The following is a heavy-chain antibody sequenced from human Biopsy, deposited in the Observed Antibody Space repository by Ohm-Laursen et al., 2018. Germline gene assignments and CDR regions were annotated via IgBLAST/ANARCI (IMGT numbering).Heavy chain of an antibody. V-gene: IGHV4-4*07. Sequence: SETLSLTCTVSGGSLSSYSWSWIRQPAGKGLEWIGQIYTSGITNYSPSLKSRVTMSVDTSKNKFSLRVSSVTAADTAVYYCARDRDRRGWFDPWGQGTLVTVSP. D-gene: IGHD1-14*01. CDR1: GGSLSSYS. CDR3: ARDRDRRGWFDP. J-gene: IGHJ5*02. CDR2: IYTSGIT.